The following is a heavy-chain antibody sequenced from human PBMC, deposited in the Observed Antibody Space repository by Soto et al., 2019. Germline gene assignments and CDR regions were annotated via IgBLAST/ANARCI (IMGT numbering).Heavy chain of an antibody. V-gene: IGHV3-30*03. Sequence: GGSLRLSCAASGFTFSSYGMHWVRQAPGKGLEWVAVISYDGSNKYYADSVKGRFTISRDNSKNTLYLQMNSLRAEDTAVYFCASLTYYDYVWGSYRFDYWGQGTLVTVSS. D-gene: IGHD3-16*02. CDR2: ISYDGSNK. CDR1: GFTFSSYG. J-gene: IGHJ4*02. CDR3: ASLTYYDYVWGSYRFDY.